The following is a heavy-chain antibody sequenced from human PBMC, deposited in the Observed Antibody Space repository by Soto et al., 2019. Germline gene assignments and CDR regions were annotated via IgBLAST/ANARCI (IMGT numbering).Heavy chain of an antibody. D-gene: IGHD3-10*01. V-gene: IGHV4-31*03. CDR2: IYYSGST. Sequence: SETLSLTCTVSGGSISSGGYYWSWIRQHPGKGLEWIGYIYYSGSTYYNPSLKSRVTISVDTSKNQFSLKLSSVTAADTAVYYCARDQAFEGTALNWFDPWGQGTLVTVSS. J-gene: IGHJ5*02. CDR1: GGSISSGGYY. CDR3: ARDQAFEGTALNWFDP.